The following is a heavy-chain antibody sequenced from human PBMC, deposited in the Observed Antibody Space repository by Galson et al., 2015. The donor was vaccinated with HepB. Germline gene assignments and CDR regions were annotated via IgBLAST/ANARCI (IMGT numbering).Heavy chain of an antibody. CDR1: GYTFTGYY. D-gene: IGHD3-22*01. CDR3: ARAGDSSGYYYYFDY. Sequence: SVKVSCKASGYTFTGYYMHWVRQAPGQGLEWMGRINPNSGGTNYAQKFQGRVTMTRDTSISTAYMELSSLRSEDTAVYYCARAGDSSGYYYYFDYWGQGTLVTVSS. V-gene: IGHV1-2*06. CDR2: INPNSGGT. J-gene: IGHJ4*02.